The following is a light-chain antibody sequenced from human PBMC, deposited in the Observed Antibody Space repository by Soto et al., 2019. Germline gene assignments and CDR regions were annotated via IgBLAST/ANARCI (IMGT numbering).Light chain of an antibody. J-gene: IGKJ2*01. CDR2: DAS. V-gene: IGKV3-11*01. Sequence: EIVLTQSPATLSLSPGERATLSCRASQSVRNYLAWYQQKPGQAPRLLIYDASSGAIGIPARFSGSGSGTEFTLTISSLEPEDFAVYYCQQRSNWPPGYTFGQGTKLEIK. CDR1: QSVRNY. CDR3: QQRSNWPPGYT.